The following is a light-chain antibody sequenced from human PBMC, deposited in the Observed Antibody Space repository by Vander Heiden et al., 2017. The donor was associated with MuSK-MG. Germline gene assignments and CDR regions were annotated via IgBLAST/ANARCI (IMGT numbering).Light chain of an antibody. Sequence: QSVLTQPPSASGTPGQRVTISCSGSSSNIGSTYVYWYQQLPGTAPKHLIYRNNQRPSGVPDRFSGSKSGTSASLAISGRRSEDEADYYCAAWDDSLSGHVVFGGGTKLTVL. CDR1: SSNIGSTY. J-gene: IGLJ2*01. CDR3: AAWDDSLSGHVV. CDR2: RNN. V-gene: IGLV1-47*01.